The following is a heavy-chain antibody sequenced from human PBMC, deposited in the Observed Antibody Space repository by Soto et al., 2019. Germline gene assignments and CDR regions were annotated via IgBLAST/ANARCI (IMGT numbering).Heavy chain of an antibody. CDR2: IWYDGSNK. CDR3: ARLQLLVGGYYYGLDV. J-gene: IGHJ6*02. Sequence: QVQLVESGGGVVQPGRSLRLSCAASGFTFSSYGMHWVRQAPGKGLEWVAVIWYDGSNKYYADSVKGRFTISRDNSKNTLYLQMNSLRAEHTAVYYCARLQLLVGGYYYGLDVWGHGTTVTVSS. D-gene: IGHD6-19*01. V-gene: IGHV3-33*01. CDR1: GFTFSSYG.